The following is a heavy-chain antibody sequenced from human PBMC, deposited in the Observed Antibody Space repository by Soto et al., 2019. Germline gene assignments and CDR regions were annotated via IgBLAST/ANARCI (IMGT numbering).Heavy chain of an antibody. V-gene: IGHV3-48*01. CDR2: IGTSTSTI. Sequence: EVQLVESGGGLVQRGGSLSLSCVASGFSFSSYSMNWVRQAPGKGLEWISYIGTSTSTIQYADYVKGRFTISRHNAKNSRYLQMSSLRAEETAVYYCVRDRDYAFDIWCQGTMVTVSS. CDR3: VRDRDYAFDI. J-gene: IGHJ3*02. CDR1: GFSFSSYS. D-gene: IGHD4-17*01.